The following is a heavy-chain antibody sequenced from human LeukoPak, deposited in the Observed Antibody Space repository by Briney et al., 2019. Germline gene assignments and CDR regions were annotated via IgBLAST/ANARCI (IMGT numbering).Heavy chain of an antibody. V-gene: IGHV3-7*05. D-gene: IGHD2-15*01. J-gene: IGHJ4*02. Sequence: GGSLRLSCAASGFTFCSYWMNWVRQAPGKGLEWVANIKQDGSEKYYLDSVKGRFTISRDNAKNSLYLQMNSLRAEDAAFYYCATSHDYTVLAVYWGQGTLVTVSS. CDR1: GFTFCSYW. CDR3: ATSHDYTVLAVY. CDR2: IKQDGSEK.